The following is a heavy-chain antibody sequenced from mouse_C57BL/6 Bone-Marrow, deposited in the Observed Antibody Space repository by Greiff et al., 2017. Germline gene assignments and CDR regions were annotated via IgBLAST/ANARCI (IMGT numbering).Heavy chain of an antibody. CDR1: GFTFSSYA. J-gene: IGHJ1*03. CDR2: ISDGGSYT. D-gene: IGHD2-12*01. Sequence: EVKLMESGGGLVKPGGSLKLSCAASGFTFSSYAMSWVRQPPEKRLEWVATISDGGSYTYYPDNVKGRFTISRDNAKNNLYLQMSHLKSEDTAMYYCARVTTRYFDVWGTGTTVTVSS. V-gene: IGHV5-4*03. CDR3: ARVTTRYFDV.